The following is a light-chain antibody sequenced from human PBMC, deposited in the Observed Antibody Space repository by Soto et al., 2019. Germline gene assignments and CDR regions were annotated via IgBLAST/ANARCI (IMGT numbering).Light chain of an antibody. V-gene: IGKV3-11*01. CDR3: QQYNSFSWT. CDR1: QSVSGY. CDR2: DAS. Sequence: EIVLTQSPATLSLSPGERATLSCRASQSVSGYLAWYQQKPGQAPRLLIYDASKRATGIPSRFSGSGSGTEFTLTISGLQPDDFATYYCQQYNSFSWTFGQGTKVDI. J-gene: IGKJ1*01.